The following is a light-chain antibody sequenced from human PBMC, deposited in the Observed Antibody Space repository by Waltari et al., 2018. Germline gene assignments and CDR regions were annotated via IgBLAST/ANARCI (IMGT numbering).Light chain of an antibody. V-gene: IGKV1-39*01. CDR2: AAS. CDR1: QNIRTY. Sequence: DIQMTQSPSSLSASVGDTVTISCRASQNIRTYLNWYQQKPGRAPRILIYAASSLHSGVPSRFSGSGSGTDFTLTISSLQPEDFATYYCQQTVTTPPEFTFGLGTTLQIK. J-gene: IGKJ2*01. CDR3: QQTVTTPPEFT.